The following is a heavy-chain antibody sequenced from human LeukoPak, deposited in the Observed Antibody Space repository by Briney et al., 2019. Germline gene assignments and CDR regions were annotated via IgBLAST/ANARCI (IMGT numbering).Heavy chain of an antibody. J-gene: IGHJ4*02. CDR3: ARVEGGATTDY. CDR1: GFSFEDYA. D-gene: IGHD1-26*01. CDR2: INWSGSDT. Sequence: PVGSLRLSCAASGFSFEDYAMNWVRQAPGKGLEWVSGINWSGSDTSYVDSVKGRFTISRDNAKNSLYLQMNSLRAEDTALYYCARVEGGATTDYWGQGTLVTVSS. V-gene: IGHV3-20*04.